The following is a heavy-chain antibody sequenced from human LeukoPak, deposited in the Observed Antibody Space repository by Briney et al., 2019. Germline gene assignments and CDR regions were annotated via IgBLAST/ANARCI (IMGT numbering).Heavy chain of an antibody. CDR1: GGSISSGGYY. Sequence: SQTLSLTCTVSGGSISSGGYYWSRIRQHPGKGLEWIGYIYYSGSTYYNPSLKSRVTISVDTSKNQFSLKLSSVTAADTAVYYCARELGEVKTQIIDYWGQGTLVTVSS. CDR3: ARELGEVKTQIIDY. D-gene: IGHD3-16*01. J-gene: IGHJ4*02. V-gene: IGHV4-31*03. CDR2: IYYSGST.